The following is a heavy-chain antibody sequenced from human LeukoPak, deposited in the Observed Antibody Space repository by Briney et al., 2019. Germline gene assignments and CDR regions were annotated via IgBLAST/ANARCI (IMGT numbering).Heavy chain of an antibody. Sequence: PGRSLRLSCAASGFTFSSYGMHWVRQAPGKGLEWVAVISYDGSNKYYADSVKGRFTISRDNSKNTLYLQMNSLRAEATAVYYCAKERYFDWLSPHWFDPWGQGTLVTVSS. CDR1: GFTFSSYG. D-gene: IGHD3-9*01. J-gene: IGHJ5*02. CDR3: AKERYFDWLSPHWFDP. V-gene: IGHV3-30*18. CDR2: ISYDGSNK.